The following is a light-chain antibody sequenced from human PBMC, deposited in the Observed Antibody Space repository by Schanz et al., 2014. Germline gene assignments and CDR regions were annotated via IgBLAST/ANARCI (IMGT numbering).Light chain of an antibody. V-gene: IGKV1-12*01. Sequence: DIQMTQSPSSVSASVGDRVTLTCRASQGIDKWLAWYQHKPGKAPNLLIYTASTLQSGVPSRFSGSGSGTDFTLTISSLQPEDFATYYCQQATGFPPTFGGGTKVEIK. J-gene: IGKJ4*01. CDR2: TAS. CDR3: QQATGFPPT. CDR1: QGIDKW.